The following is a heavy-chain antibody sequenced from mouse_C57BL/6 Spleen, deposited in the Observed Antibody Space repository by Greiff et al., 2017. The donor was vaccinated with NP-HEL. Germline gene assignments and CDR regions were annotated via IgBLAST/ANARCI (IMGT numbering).Heavy chain of an antibody. CDR1: GYTFTSYW. CDR3: ASTMMTTGRRDYFDY. J-gene: IGHJ2*01. V-gene: IGHV1-50*01. D-gene: IGHD2-4*01. Sequence: QVQLQQSGAELVKPGASVKLSCKVSGYTFTSYWMQWVKQRPGQGLEWIGEIDPSDSYTNYNQKFKGKATLTVDTSSSTAYMQLSSLTSEDSAVYYCASTMMTTGRRDYFDYWGQGTTLTVSS. CDR2: IDPSDSYT.